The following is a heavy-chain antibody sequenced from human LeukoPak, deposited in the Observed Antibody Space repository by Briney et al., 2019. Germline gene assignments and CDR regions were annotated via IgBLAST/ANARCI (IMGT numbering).Heavy chain of an antibody. V-gene: IGHV3-23*01. CDR3: AKDLISSSWPNWFDP. J-gene: IGHJ5*02. Sequence: PGGSLRLSCAASGFTFSSYAMSWVRQAPGKGLEWVSAIGGSGGSTYYADSVKGRFTISRDNSKNTLYLQMNCLRAEDTAVYYCAKDLISSSWPNWFDPWGQGTLVTVSS. CDR2: IGGSGGST. D-gene: IGHD6-13*01. CDR1: GFTFSSYA.